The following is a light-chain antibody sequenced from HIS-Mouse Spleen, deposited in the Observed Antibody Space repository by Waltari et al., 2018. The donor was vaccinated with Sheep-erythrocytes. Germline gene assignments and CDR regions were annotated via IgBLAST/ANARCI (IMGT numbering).Light chain of an antibody. CDR1: SRDVGGFNY. CDR2: DVS. J-gene: IGLJ3*02. Sequence: QSALTQPRSVSGSPGQSVTISCTVTSRDVGGFNYFSWYQQHPGKAPKLMIYDVSKRPSGVPDRFSGSKSGNTASLTISGLQAEDEADYYCCSYAGSYTFWVFGGGTKLTVL. CDR3: CSYAGSYTFWV. V-gene: IGLV2-11*01.